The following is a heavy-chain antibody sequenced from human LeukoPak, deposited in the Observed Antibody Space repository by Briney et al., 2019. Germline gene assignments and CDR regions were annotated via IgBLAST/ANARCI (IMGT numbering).Heavy chain of an antibody. CDR2: IYYSGST. J-gene: IGHJ3*02. Sequence: SETLSLTCTVSGGSISSSSYYWGWIRQPPGKGLEWIGSIYYSGSTYYNPSLKSRVTISVDTSKNQFSLKLSSVTAADTAVYYCARVVQQLVLDAFDIWGQGTMVTVSS. D-gene: IGHD6-13*01. CDR1: GGSISSSSYY. V-gene: IGHV4-39*07. CDR3: ARVVQQLVLDAFDI.